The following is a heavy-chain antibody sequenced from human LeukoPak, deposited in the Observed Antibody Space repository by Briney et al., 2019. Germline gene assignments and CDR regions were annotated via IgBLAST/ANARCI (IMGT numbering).Heavy chain of an antibody. CDR2: IYSGGST. V-gene: IGHV3-23*03. Sequence: GRSLRLSCAASGFTFSSYGLHWVRQAPGKGLEWVSVIYSGGSTYYADSVKGRFTISRDNSKNTLYLQMNSLRAEDTAVYYCAKATMIVVVTPPASFDYWGQGTLVTVSS. D-gene: IGHD3-22*01. CDR3: AKATMIVVVTPPASFDY. CDR1: GFTFSSYG. J-gene: IGHJ4*02.